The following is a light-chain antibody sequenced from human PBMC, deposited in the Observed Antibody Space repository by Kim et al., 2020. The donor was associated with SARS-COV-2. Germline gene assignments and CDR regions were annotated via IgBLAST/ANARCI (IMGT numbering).Light chain of an antibody. Sequence: SITISCPGTSSDVGGYNYVSWYQLHPGKAPELMVDDVSDRPSGVSNRFSGSKSGNTASLSISELQAEGGADYYCSSYTSSSTLVVFGGGTQLTVL. V-gene: IGLV2-14*03. CDR1: SSDVGGYNY. J-gene: IGLJ2*01. CDR2: DVS. CDR3: SSYTSSSTLVV.